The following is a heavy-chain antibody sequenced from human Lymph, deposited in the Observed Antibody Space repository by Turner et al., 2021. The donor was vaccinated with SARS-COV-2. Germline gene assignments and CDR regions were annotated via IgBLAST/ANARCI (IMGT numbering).Heavy chain of an antibody. CDR1: GLTFSSYA. D-gene: IGHD3-10*01. V-gene: IGHV1-69*09. CDR3: ARVSGGYGELGYYYYYGMDV. J-gene: IGHJ6*02. CDR2: IIPIRRNI. Sequence: VQLVQSGAGVDKAGSAEAVACKASGLTFSSYAISWVRQAPGQGLAWVGSIIPIRRNITYAEKVKGRFTITADNAKNSPYLQMNSLRAEDTAVYYCARVSGGYGELGYYYYYGMDVWGQGTTVTVSS.